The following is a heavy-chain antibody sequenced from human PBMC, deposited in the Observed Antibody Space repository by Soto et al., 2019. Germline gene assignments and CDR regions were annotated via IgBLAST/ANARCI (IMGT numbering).Heavy chain of an antibody. J-gene: IGHJ4*02. CDR3: TPKDY. V-gene: IGHV3-73*02. Sequence: EVQLVESGGGLVQPGGSLKLSCVAAGYSLSGSSIHWVRQASGKGLEWLGRIRAKANNYATSYAASVNGRFTIFRDDSKNTAYLQMNSLKIEDTAVYYCTPKDYWGRGSLVTVSS. CDR2: IRAKANNYAT. CDR1: GYSLSGSS.